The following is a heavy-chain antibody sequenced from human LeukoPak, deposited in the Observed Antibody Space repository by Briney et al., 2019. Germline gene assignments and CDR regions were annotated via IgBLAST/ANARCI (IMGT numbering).Heavy chain of an antibody. Sequence: PGGSLRPSCAASGFTFSTYGMSWGRQAPGKGLEWVSAISGSSDATFYADSVKGRFTVSRGNSKNTLYLQMNSVRAEDTSVYFCAKDMVRGYYFDCWGQGTLITVSS. V-gene: IGHV3-23*01. J-gene: IGHJ4*02. D-gene: IGHD3-10*01. CDR3: AKDMVRGYYFDC. CDR1: GFTFSTYG. CDR2: ISGSSDAT.